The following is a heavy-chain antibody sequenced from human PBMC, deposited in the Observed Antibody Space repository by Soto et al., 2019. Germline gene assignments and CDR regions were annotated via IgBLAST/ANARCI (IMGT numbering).Heavy chain of an antibody. V-gene: IGHV3-30*03. D-gene: IGHD1-26*01. CDR2: ISYDGSNK. Sequence: QVQLVESGGSVVQPGRSLRLSCAASGFTFSSNGRHWVRQAPGKGLEWVAVISYDGSNKYYADSVKGRFTISRDNSKNTLYLQMNSLRAEDTAVYYCARSPYSVSYLAYFDYWGQGNLVTVSS. J-gene: IGHJ4*02. CDR1: GFTFSSNG. CDR3: ARSPYSVSYLAYFDY.